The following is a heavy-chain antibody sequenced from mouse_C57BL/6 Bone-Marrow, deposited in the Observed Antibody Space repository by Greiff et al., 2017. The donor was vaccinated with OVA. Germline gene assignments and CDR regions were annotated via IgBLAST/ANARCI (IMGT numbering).Heavy chain of an antibody. Sequence: VQLQQSGAELARPGASVKMSCKASGYTFTSYTIHWVKQRPGQGLEWIGYIDPTNDYTNYNQKFKGKATLTADKSSSTAYMQLSSLTSEDSAVYYCTRAYYFYYWDRGNTLTVSS. V-gene: IGHV1-4*01. J-gene: IGHJ2*01. CDR3: TRAYYFYY. CDR2: IDPTNDYT. CDR1: GYTFTSYT.